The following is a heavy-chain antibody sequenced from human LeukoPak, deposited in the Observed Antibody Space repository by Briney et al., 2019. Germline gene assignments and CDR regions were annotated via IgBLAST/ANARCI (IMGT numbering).Heavy chain of an antibody. CDR1: GFTFSIYA. CDR2: ISTNGGNT. Sequence: PGGSLRLSCSASGFTFSIYAMHWVRQAPGKGLEYVSAISTNGGNTYYADSVKGRFTISRDNSKNTLFLQMSSLRAEDSAVYYCVKGLTHRDYDSSGYYYPYFHYWGQGTLVTVSP. J-gene: IGHJ4*02. V-gene: IGHV3-64D*06. D-gene: IGHD3-22*01. CDR3: VKGLTHRDYDSSGYYYPYFHY.